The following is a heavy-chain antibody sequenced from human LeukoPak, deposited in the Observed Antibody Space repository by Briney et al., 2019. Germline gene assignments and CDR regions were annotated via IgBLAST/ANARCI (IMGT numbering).Heavy chain of an antibody. CDR2: INPRGDYT. CDR1: GYTFTSYY. V-gene: IGHV1-46*01. CDR3: ARSGYLVVTAYDAFDI. J-gene: IGHJ3*02. Sequence: PLASVKVSCKPFGYTFTSYYIHWVRQAPGQGLEWMGIINPRGDYTTYAQNFQGRVTMTRDTSTSTIYMELSSLRSEDTAVYYCARSGYLVVTAYDAFDIWGQGTMVTVSS. D-gene: IGHD2-21*02.